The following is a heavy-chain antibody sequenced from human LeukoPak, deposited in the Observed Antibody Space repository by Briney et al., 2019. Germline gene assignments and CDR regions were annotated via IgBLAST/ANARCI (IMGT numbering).Heavy chain of an antibody. CDR1: GFTFSSYA. D-gene: IGHD3-10*01. CDR2: ISGSGGST. V-gene: IGHV3-23*01. Sequence: GGSLRLSCAASGFTFSSYAMSWVRQAPGKGLEWVSAISGSGGSTYYADSVKGRFTISRDNAENSLYLQLSSLRAEDTAVYYWSRDHYFAFDNWGQGTLVTVSS. CDR3: SRDHYFAFDN. J-gene: IGHJ4*02.